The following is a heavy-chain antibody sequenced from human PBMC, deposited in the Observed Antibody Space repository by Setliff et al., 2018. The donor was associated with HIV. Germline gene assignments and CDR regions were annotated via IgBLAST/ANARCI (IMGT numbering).Heavy chain of an antibody. CDR2: MNPNSGNT. CDR3: AREGGDYYYYYMDV. Sequence: ASVKVSCKASGYTFTSYDINWVRQATGQGLEWMGWMNPNSGNTGYAQKFQGRVTMTRNTSISTAYMELSSLRSEDTAVYYCAREGGDYYYYYMDVWGKGTTITVSS. D-gene: IGHD3-16*01. J-gene: IGHJ6*03. CDR1: GYTFTSYD. V-gene: IGHV1-8*02.